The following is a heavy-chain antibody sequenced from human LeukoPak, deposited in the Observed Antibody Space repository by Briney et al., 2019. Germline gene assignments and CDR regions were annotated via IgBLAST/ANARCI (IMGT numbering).Heavy chain of an antibody. Sequence: GRSLRLSCAASGFTFSGYAIHWVRQAPGKGLEWVSYISSSSSTIYYADSVKGRFTISRDNAKNSLYLQMNSLRAEDTAVYYCARDHGGSYSYWGQGTLVTVSS. CDR3: ARDHGGSYSY. CDR2: ISSSSSTI. CDR1: GFTFSGYA. V-gene: IGHV3-48*01. D-gene: IGHD1-26*01. J-gene: IGHJ4*02.